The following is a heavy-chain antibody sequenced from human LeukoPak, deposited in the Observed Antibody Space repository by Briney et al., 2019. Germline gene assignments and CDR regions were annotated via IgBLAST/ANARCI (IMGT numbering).Heavy chain of an antibody. V-gene: IGHV7-4-1*02. CDR1: GYTFSSYA. CDR2: INTNTGNP. CDR3: ARSNNDGDYLGVGFDY. J-gene: IGHJ4*02. Sequence: ASVTVSCTASGYTFSSYAMNWVRQAPGQGLEWMGWINTNTGNPTYAQGFTGRFVFSLDTSVSTAYLQISSLQAEDTAVYYCARSNNDGDYLGVGFDYWGQGTLVTVSS. D-gene: IGHD4-17*01.